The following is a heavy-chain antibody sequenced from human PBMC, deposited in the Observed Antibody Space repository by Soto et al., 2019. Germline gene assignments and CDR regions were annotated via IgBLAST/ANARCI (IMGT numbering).Heavy chain of an antibody. CDR1: GGSMSSYY. J-gene: IGHJ4*02. CDR3: ARDSYYGSGSYVFDY. D-gene: IGHD3-10*01. CDR2: IYYSGST. V-gene: IGHV4-59*01. Sequence: QVQLQESGPGLVKPSETLSLTCTVSGGSMSSYYWSWIRQPPGKGLEWIGYIYYSGSTNYNPSLKSRVTISVDTSKNQFSLKLSSVTAADTAVYYCARDSYYGSGSYVFDYWGQGTLVTVSS.